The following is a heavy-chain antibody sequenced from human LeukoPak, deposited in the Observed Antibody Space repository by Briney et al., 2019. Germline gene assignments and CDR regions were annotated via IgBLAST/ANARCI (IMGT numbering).Heavy chain of an antibody. D-gene: IGHD1-26*01. CDR1: GYSISSGYY. Sequence: SETLSLTCTVSGYSISSGYYWGWIRQPPGKGLEWIGSIYHSGSTYYNPSPKSRVTISVDTSKNQFSLKLSSVTAADTAVYYCARDGIVGAKTSLYFDYWGQGTLVTVSS. J-gene: IGHJ4*02. CDR2: IYHSGST. V-gene: IGHV4-38-2*02. CDR3: ARDGIVGAKTSLYFDY.